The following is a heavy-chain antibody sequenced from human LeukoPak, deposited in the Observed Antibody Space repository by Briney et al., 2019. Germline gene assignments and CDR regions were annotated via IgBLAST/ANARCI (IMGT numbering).Heavy chain of an antibody. V-gene: IGHV3-33*01. Sequence: GGSLRLSCAASGFTFSSYGMHWVRQAPGKGLEWVALIWYDGSKTYYADSVKGRFTISRANSQNTLYLQMNSLRAEDTALYYCARSSYSASGADIGYWGQGTLVTVSS. D-gene: IGHD3-10*01. CDR1: GFTFSSYG. J-gene: IGHJ4*02. CDR2: IWYDGSKT. CDR3: ARSSYSASGADIGY.